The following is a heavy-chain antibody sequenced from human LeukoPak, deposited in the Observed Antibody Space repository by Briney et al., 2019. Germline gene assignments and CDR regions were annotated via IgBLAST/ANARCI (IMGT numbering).Heavy chain of an antibody. CDR2: IYTSGST. V-gene: IGHV4-4*07. CDR3: ARVSWFPGTSYYYMDV. D-gene: IGHD1-1*01. J-gene: IGHJ6*03. CDR1: GGSISSYY. Sequence: PSETLSLTCTVSGGSISSYYWSWIRQPAGKGLEWIGRIYTSGSTTYNPSLKSRVTMSVDTSKNQFSLKLSSVTAADTAVYYCARVSWFPGTSYYYMDVWGKGTTVTVSS.